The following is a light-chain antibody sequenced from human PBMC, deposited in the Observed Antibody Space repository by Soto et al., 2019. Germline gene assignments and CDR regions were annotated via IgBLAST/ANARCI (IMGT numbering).Light chain of an antibody. CDR1: QPIDTS. CDR3: QQSYSRPFT. J-gene: IGKJ3*01. V-gene: IGKV1-39*01. Sequence: DIQMTQAPSSPSASVGDRVTITCRASQPIDTSLNWYQQKPGNAPRLLIYAASSLQSGVPLRFTGSESGTDFTLTISSLQPADFATYYCQQSYSRPFTFGPGTTVDIK. CDR2: AAS.